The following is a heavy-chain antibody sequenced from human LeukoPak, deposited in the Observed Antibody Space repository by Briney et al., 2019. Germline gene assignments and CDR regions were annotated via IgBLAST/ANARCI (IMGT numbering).Heavy chain of an antibody. D-gene: IGHD4-17*01. Sequence: ASVKVSCKASGHTFTGYYMHWVRQAPGQGLEWMGWINANSGGTNYAQKFQGRVTMTTDTSTSTAYMELRSLRSDDTAVYYCARVESTVTTPYYFDYWGQGTLVTVSS. CDR3: ARVESTVTTPYYFDY. CDR2: INANSGGT. J-gene: IGHJ4*02. V-gene: IGHV1-2*02. CDR1: GHTFTGYY.